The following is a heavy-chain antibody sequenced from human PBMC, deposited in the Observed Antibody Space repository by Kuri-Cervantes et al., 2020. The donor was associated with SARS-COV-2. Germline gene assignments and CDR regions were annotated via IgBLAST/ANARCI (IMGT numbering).Heavy chain of an antibody. V-gene: IGHV4-39*07. D-gene: IGHD2-2*01. Sequence: SETLSLTCTVSGGSISSSSYYWGWIRQPPGKGLEWIGSIHYSGSTYYNPSLKSRVTISVDTPKNQFSLKLSSVTAADTAVYYCARSTYGYCSSTSCSPGGAFDIWGQGTVVTVSS. CDR3: ARSTYGYCSSTSCSPGGAFDI. CDR2: IHYSGST. J-gene: IGHJ3*02. CDR1: GGSISSSSYY.